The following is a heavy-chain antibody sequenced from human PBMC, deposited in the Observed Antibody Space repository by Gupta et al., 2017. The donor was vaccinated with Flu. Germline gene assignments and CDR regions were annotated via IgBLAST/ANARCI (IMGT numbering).Heavy chain of an antibody. CDR2: INTYSGVT. Sequence: QVDLVPSAAAVKKPGASVKVSCQSSGYTFPAYFLTWVRKAPGQGREWMGWINTYSGVTSYAQKFQGRVIMTRDTYISTAYMELSSLRSDDTAIYDCAHTGMRDGECDKYLRYVGWDVWGQVSTVTVSS. CDR1: GYTFPAYF. V-gene: IGHV1-2*02. D-gene: IGHD5-18*01. J-gene: IGHJ6*02. CDR3: AHTGMRDGECDKYLRYVGWDV.